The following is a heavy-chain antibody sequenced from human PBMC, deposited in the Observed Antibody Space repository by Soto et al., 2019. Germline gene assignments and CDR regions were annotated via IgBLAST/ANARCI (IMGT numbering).Heavy chain of an antibody. CDR3: ARQLSSGWPYYYYYGMDV. CDR1: GYTLTELS. D-gene: IGHD6-19*01. J-gene: IGHJ6*02. V-gene: IGHV1-24*01. Sequence: ASVKVSCKVSGYTLTELSMHWVRQAPGKGLEWMGGFDPEDGETIYAQKFQGRVTMTEDTSTDTAYMELSSLRAEDTAVYYCARQLSSGWPYYYYYGMDVWGQGTTVTAP. CDR2: FDPEDGET.